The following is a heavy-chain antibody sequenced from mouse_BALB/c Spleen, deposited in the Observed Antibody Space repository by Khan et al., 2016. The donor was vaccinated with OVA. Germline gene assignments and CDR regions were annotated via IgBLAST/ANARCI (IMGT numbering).Heavy chain of an antibody. CDR2: INTYTGEP. Sequence: QIQLVQSGPELKKPGETVKISCKASGYTFTNYGMNWVKQSPGKALKWMGWINTYTGEPTYTDDFKGRFAFSLETSASTAYLQINNLKNEDTATYFCARPPYGSYTLDYWGQGTSVTVSS. CDR1: GYTFTNYG. D-gene: IGHD1-1*01. J-gene: IGHJ4*01. V-gene: IGHV9-3-1*01. CDR3: ARPPYGSYTLDY.